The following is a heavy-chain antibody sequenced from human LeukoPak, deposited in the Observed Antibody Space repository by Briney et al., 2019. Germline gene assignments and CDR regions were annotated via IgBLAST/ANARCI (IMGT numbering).Heavy chain of an antibody. V-gene: IGHV5-51*01. D-gene: IGHD4-17*01. CDR1: GFIFTSYW. Sequence: GESLKISCKGSGFIFTSYWIGWVRQMPGKGLEWMGIIYPVDSDTKYSPSFQGQVTISADRSISTAYLQWSSLKASDTAMYYCARSPPGDYGSFDPWGQGTLVTVSS. CDR2: IYPVDSDT. J-gene: IGHJ5*02. CDR3: ARSPPGDYGSFDP.